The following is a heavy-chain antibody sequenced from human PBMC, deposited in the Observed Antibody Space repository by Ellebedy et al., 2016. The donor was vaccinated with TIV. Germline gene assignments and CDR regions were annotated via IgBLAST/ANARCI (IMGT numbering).Heavy chain of an antibody. J-gene: IGHJ5*02. V-gene: IGHV4-39*07. CDR2: IYYSGSA. Sequence: MPGGSLRLSCTVSGGSISHSDYYWHWIRQPPGKGLEWIGSIYYSGSAYYNPSLKSRVTVSVDTSKNQFSLNLSSVTAADTAVYYCARDPALPRGRFDTWGQGTLVTVSS. CDR3: ARDPALPRGRFDT. CDR1: GGSISHSDYY.